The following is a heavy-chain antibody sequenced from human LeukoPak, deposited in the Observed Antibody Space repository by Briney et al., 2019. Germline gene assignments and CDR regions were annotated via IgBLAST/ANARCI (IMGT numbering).Heavy chain of an antibody. CDR3: AKDRGTVADYLDY. V-gene: IGHV3-23*01. CDR2: ISGSGGST. J-gene: IGHJ4*02. D-gene: IGHD6-19*01. Sequence: GGSLRLSCAASGFTFSIYAVSWVRQAPGKGLEWVSAISGSGGSTYYADSVKGRFTISRDNSKNTLYLQMNSLRAEGTAVYYCAKDRGTVADYLDYWGQGTLVTVSS. CDR1: GFTFSIYA.